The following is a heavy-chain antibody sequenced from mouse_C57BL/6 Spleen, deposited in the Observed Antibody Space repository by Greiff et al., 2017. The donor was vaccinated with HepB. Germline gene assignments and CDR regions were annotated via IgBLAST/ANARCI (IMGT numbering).Heavy chain of an antibody. J-gene: IGHJ2*01. V-gene: IGHV1-50*01. D-gene: IGHD2-4*01. CDR1: GYTFTSYW. Sequence: QVQLQQPGAELVKPGASVKLSCKASGYTFTSYWMQWVKQRPGQGLEWIGEIDPSDSYTNYNQKFKGKATLTVDTSSSTAYMQLSSLTSEDSAVYYCARKATMITTSYFDYWGQGTTLTVSS. CDR2: IDPSDSYT. CDR3: ARKATMITTSYFDY.